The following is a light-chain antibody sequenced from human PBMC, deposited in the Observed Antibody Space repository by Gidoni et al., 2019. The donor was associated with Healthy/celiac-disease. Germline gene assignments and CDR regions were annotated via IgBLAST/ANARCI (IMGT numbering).Light chain of an antibody. Sequence: TNSQSALSASVGDRVTITCQASQDISNYLNWYQQKPGKAPKLLIYDASNLETIVPSRVSGVQTGTDPTFGISNLDTQDIATYFWQEYDKLSLWWTFGQGTKVEIK. J-gene: IGKJ1*01. CDR2: DAS. CDR3: QEYDKLSLWWT. V-gene: IGKV1-33*01. CDR1: QDISNY.